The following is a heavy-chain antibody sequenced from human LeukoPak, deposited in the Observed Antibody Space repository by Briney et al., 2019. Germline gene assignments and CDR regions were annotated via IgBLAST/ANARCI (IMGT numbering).Heavy chain of an antibody. CDR1: GFTFDDYA. V-gene: IGHV3-9*01. CDR2: ISWNSGSI. Sequence: GRSLRLSCAASGFTFDDYAMHWVRQAPGKGLEWVSGISWNSGSIGYADSVKGRFTISRDNAKNSLYLQMNSLRAEDTALYYCAKGLVYSSGWYYFDYWGQGTLVTVSS. CDR3: AKGLVYSSGWYYFDY. J-gene: IGHJ4*02. D-gene: IGHD6-19*01.